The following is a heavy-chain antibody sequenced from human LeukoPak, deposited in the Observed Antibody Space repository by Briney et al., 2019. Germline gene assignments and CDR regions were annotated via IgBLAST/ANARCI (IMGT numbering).Heavy chain of an antibody. CDR2: IKQDGSEK. Sequence: GGSLRLSCAASGFTFSSYWMSWVRQAPGRGLEWVANIKQDGSEKYYVDSVKGRFTISRDNAKNSLYLQMNSLTAEDTAVFYCVRESFSRGDFNWGQGTLVSVSS. CDR3: VRESFSRGDFN. D-gene: IGHD7-27*01. J-gene: IGHJ4*02. CDR1: GFTFSSYW. V-gene: IGHV3-7*01.